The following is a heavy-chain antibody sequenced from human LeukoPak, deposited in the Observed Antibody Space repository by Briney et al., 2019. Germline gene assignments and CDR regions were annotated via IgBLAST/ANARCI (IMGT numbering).Heavy chain of an antibody. CDR3: ARGSIPRNNSIAVAATERYYFDY. D-gene: IGHD6-19*01. CDR1: GGSFSGYY. J-gene: IGHJ4*02. CDR2: INHSGST. V-gene: IGHV4-34*01. Sequence: PSETLSLTCAVYGGSFSGYYWSWIRQPPGKGLEWIGEINHSGSTNYNPSLKSRVTISVDTSKNQFSPKLSSVTAADTAVYYCARGSIPRNNSIAVAATERYYFDYWGQGTLVTVSS.